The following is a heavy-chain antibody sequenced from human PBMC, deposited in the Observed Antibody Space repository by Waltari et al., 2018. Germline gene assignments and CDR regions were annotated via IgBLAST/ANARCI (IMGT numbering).Heavy chain of an antibody. Sequence: EVQLVESGGGLVQPGGSLRLSCAASGFTFSSYSMNWVRQAPGKGLEWVSYISSSSSTLYYADSVKGRFTISRDNAKNSLYLQMNSLRAEDTAVYYWARDGYGGHWYFDLWGRGTLVTVSS. CDR1: GFTFSSYS. J-gene: IGHJ2*01. CDR2: ISSSSSTL. D-gene: IGHD1-1*01. CDR3: ARDGYGGHWYFDL. V-gene: IGHV3-48*01.